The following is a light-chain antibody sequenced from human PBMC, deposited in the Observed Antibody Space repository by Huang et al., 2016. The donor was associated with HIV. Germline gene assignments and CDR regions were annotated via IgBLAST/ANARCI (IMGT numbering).Light chain of an antibody. CDR2: DTS. CDR3: QQRNSWPLT. J-gene: IGKJ4*01. CDR1: QNIETY. V-gene: IGKV3-11*01. Sequence: TQSPLILSLSPGESGTLPCRASQNIETYLAWYQQRPGLAPRLLIYDTSNRATGSTARFVGGGSGTNFSLTIDDLQTEDVAVYFCQQRNSWPLTFGGGTRVEIK.